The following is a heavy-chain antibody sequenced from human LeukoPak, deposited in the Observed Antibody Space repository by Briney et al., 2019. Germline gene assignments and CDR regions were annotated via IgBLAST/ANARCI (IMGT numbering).Heavy chain of an antibody. CDR2: INSEGSSI. V-gene: IGHV3-74*01. J-gene: IGHJ3*02. D-gene: IGHD2-21*02. Sequence: GGTLRLSCAASGFTFSRYWMHWVRQVPGKGLVWVSRINSEGSSISYADSVKGRFSISRDNAKNTLFLQMNSLRGDDTAVYFCASGGDFASDGLDIWVQGSMLTVSS. CDR3: ASGGDFASDGLDI. CDR1: GFTFSRYW.